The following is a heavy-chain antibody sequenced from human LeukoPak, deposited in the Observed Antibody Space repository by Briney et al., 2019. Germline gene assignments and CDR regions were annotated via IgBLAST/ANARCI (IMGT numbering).Heavy chain of an antibody. Sequence: GGSRRLSCAASGFAFSRYAMHWARQAPGKGLEWVAVISYDGNNKYYTDSVKGRFTFSRDNSKNTLYLQMNSLRDEDTAVYYCVRDVRASTGGDYLDSWGQGTLVTVSS. CDR2: ISYDGNNK. CDR1: GFAFSRYA. D-gene: IGHD2-8*02. V-gene: IGHV3-30-3*01. CDR3: VRDVRASTGGDYLDS. J-gene: IGHJ4*02.